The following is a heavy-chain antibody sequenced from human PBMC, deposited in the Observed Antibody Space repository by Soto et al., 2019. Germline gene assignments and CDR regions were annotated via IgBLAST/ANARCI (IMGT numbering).Heavy chain of an antibody. CDR1: GGSISSSSYY. D-gene: IGHD3-3*01. CDR3: ARRTLLDFWSGELDY. Sequence: QLQLQESGPGLVKPSETLSLTCTVSGGSISSSSYYWGWIRQPPGKGLEWIGSIYYSGSTYYNPSLKSRVTISVDTSKNQFSLKLSSVTAADTAVYYCARRTLLDFWSGELDYWGQGTLVTVSS. V-gene: IGHV4-39*01. CDR2: IYYSGST. J-gene: IGHJ4*02.